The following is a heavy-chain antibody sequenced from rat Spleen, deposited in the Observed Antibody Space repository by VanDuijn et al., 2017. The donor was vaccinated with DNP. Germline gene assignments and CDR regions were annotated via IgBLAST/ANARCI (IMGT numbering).Heavy chain of an antibody. D-gene: IGHD1-1*01. V-gene: IGHV3-4*01. CDR2: ITFNGNT. Sequence: EIQLQESGPGLVKPSQSLSLTCSVTGYTITSGYDWSWIRKFPGNKMEWLGYITFNGNTDYNPSLKSRVSLTKDTSKNQFFLHLNSVTTEDTATYYCARAYYFSVYFDYWGQGVMVTVSS. J-gene: IGHJ2*01. CDR3: ARAYYFSVYFDY. CDR1: GYTITSGYD.